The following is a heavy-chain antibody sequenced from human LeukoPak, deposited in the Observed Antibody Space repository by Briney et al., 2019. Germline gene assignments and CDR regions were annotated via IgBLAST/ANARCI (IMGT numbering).Heavy chain of an antibody. J-gene: IGHJ3*02. V-gene: IGHV4-4*07. D-gene: IGHD2-15*01. CDR3: ARTPCSGGSCSGGDAFDI. Sequence: SSETLSLTCSVSGGSISSFYWSWIRQPAGKGLEWIGRIYTPGRTSYSPSLKSRVSMSEDTSKNQFSLEPRSVTAADTAVYYCARTPCSGGSCSGGDAFDIWGQGALVTVSS. CDR2: IYTPGRT. CDR1: GGSISSFY.